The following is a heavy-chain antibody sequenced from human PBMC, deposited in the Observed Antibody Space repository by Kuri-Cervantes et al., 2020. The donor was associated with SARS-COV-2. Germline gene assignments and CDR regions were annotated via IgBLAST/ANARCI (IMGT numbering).Heavy chain of an antibody. V-gene: IGHV3-49*04. Sequence: GGSLRLSCTASGFTFGDYAMSWVRQAPGKGLEWVGFIRSKAYGGTTEYAASVKGRFTISRDDSKSIAYLQMNSLRAEDTAIYFCAREPGVSVAGTLVDSRGMDVWGKGTTVTVSS. J-gene: IGHJ6*03. CDR1: GFTFGDYA. CDR2: IRSKAYGGTT. CDR3: AREPGVSVAGTLVDSRGMDV. D-gene: IGHD6-19*01.